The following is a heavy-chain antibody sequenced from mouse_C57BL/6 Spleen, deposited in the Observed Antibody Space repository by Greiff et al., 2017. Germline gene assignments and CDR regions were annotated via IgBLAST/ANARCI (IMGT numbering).Heavy chain of an antibody. V-gene: IGHV1-64*01. CDR1: GYTFTSYW. J-gene: IGHJ2*01. Sequence: VKLQQPGAELVKPGASVKLSCKASGYTFTSYWMHWVKQRPGQGLEWIGMIHPYSGSTNYNEKFKSKATLTVDKSSSTAYMQLSRLTSEDSAVXYITRSGDYDDYWGQGTTLTVSS. CDR2: IHPYSGST. D-gene: IGHD2-4*01. CDR3: TRSGDYDDY.